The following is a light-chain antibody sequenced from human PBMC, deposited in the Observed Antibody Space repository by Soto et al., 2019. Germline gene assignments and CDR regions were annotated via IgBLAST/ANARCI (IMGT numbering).Light chain of an antibody. CDR1: RTIYTY. Sequence: DIQMTQSPSSLSASVGYSFTITCRASRTIYTYLNWYQQKPGRAPKLLIYATSTLQSEVPSRFSGSGSGTDFALTITSLQPEDFATYFCQQTYSAVFSFGPGTTGDIK. CDR3: QQTYSAVFS. J-gene: IGKJ3*01. CDR2: ATS. V-gene: IGKV1-39*01.